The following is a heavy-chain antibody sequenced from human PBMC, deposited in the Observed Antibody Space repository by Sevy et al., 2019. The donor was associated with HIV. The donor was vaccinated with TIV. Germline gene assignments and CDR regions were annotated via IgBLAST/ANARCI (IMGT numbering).Heavy chain of an antibody. CDR2: INPDTGAT. Sequence: TSVKVSCKASGYTFTANYMHWVRQAAGQGLEWMGWINPDTGATKFAQKFQGRVTMTRDTSLTTAYMDLQRLTTDDTAVYFCARTQGPLYSIFHFDYWGQGSQVTVSS. CDR1: GYTFTANY. D-gene: IGHD3-3*02. CDR3: ARTQGPLYSIFHFDY. J-gene: IGHJ4*02. V-gene: IGHV1-2*02.